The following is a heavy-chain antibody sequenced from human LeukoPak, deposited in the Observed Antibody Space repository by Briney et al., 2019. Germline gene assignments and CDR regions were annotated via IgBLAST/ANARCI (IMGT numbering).Heavy chain of an antibody. CDR3: ARDTQGYFDY. J-gene: IGHJ4*02. D-gene: IGHD2-15*01. Sequence: PGGSLRLSCAASGFTFSSYWMSWVRQAPGKGLEWVANIKEDGTEKSYVDSVKCRFTISRDNAKNSLYLQMHSLRAEDTAVYYCARDTQGYFDYWGQGTLVTVSS. CDR2: IKEDGTEK. CDR1: GFTFSSYW. V-gene: IGHV3-7*01.